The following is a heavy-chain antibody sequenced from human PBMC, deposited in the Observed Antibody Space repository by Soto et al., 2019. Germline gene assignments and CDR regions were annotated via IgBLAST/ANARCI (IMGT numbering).Heavy chain of an antibody. CDR1: GYTFTVYY. J-gene: IGHJ6*02. CDR3: ARDMPPQNYDSSGYSYYYYYGMDV. Sequence: ASVKVSCKASGYTFTVYYMHWVRQAPGQGLEWMGWINPNSGGTNYAQKFQGWVTMTRDTSISTAYMELSRLRSDDTAVYYCARDMPPQNYDSSGYSYYYYYGMDVWGQGTTVTVSS. V-gene: IGHV1-2*04. D-gene: IGHD3-22*01. CDR2: INPNSGGT.